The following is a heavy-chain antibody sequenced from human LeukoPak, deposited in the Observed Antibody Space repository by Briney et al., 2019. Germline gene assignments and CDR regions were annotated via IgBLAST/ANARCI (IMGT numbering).Heavy chain of an antibody. J-gene: IGHJ6*03. V-gene: IGHV3-30*04. D-gene: IGHD5-12*01. CDR3: ARVVASWDFYYMDV. CDR1: GFTFSNYA. CDR2: ISYDGSNK. Sequence: QPGGSLRLSCATSGFTFSNYAMSWVRQAPGKGLEWVAVISYDGSNKYYADSVKGRFTISRDNSKNTLHLQINSLRAEDTAVYYCARVVASWDFYYMDVWGKGATVIVSS.